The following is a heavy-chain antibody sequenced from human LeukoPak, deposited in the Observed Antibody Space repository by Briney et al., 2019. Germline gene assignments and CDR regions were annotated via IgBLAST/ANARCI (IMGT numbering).Heavy chain of an antibody. Sequence: SETLSLTCTVSGGSISSYYWSWIRQPPGKGLEWIGYIYYSGSTYYNPSLKSRVTISVDTSKNQFSLKLSSVTAADTAVYYCARDSGWYGYYFDYRGQGTLVTVSS. CDR3: ARDSGWYGYYFDY. J-gene: IGHJ4*02. CDR2: IYYSGST. CDR1: GGSISSYY. D-gene: IGHD6-19*01. V-gene: IGHV4-59*12.